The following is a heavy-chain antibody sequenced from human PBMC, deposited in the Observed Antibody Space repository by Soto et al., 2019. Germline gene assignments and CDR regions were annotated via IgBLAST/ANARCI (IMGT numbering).Heavy chain of an antibody. J-gene: IGHJ6*03. CDR3: ASWGVDYSIMDV. V-gene: IGHV3-66*01. Sequence: GGSLRLSCAASGFTVSSNYMSWVRQAPGKGLEWVSVIYSGGSTYYADSVKGRFTISRDNSKNTLYLQMNSLRAEDTAVYYCASWGVDYSIMDVWGKGTTVTVSS. D-gene: IGHD4-4*01. CDR1: GFTVSSNY. CDR2: IYSGGST.